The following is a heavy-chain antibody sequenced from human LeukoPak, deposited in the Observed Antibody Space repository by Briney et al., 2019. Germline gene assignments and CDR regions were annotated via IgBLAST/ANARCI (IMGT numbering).Heavy chain of an antibody. CDR3: AKVEQQVVMEYYFDY. D-gene: IGHD6-13*01. Sequence: GGSLRLSCAASGFTFSSYAMSWVRQALGKGLEWVSAISGGGGSTYYADSVKGRFPISRDNSKNTLYLQKNRLRAEDTAVYYCAKVEQQVVMEYYFDYWGQGTLVTVSS. CDR1: GFTFSSYA. V-gene: IGHV3-23*01. J-gene: IGHJ4*02. CDR2: ISGGGGST.